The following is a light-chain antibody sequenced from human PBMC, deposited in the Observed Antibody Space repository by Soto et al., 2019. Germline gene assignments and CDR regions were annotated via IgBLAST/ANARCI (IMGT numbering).Light chain of an antibody. CDR1: SSDVGGYYY. V-gene: IGLV2-11*01. CDR3: CSYAGSYTFLV. Sequence: QSALTQPRSVSGSPGQSVTISCTGTSSDVGGYYYVSWYPQHPGKAPKLMIYDVSKRPSGVPDRFSGSKSGNTASLTISGLQAEEEADYYCCSYAGSYTFLVFGGGTKLTVL. J-gene: IGLJ2*01. CDR2: DVS.